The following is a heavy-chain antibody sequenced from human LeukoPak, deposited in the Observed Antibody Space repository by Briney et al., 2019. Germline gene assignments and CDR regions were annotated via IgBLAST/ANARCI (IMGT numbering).Heavy chain of an antibody. CDR2: ISAYNGNT. V-gene: IGHV1-18*01. Sequence: ASVKVSCKASGYTFTSYGISWVRQAPGQGLEWMGWISAYNGNTNYAQKLQGRVTMTTDTSTSTAYMELRSLRSDDTAVYYCARDLTVSWTPFGAAGNWFDPWGQGTLVTVSS. CDR3: ARDLTVSWTPFGAAGNWFDP. J-gene: IGHJ5*02. D-gene: IGHD6-13*01. CDR1: GYTFTSYG.